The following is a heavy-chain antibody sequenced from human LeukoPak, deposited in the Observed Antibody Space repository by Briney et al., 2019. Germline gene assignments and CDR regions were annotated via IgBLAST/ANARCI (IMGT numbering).Heavy chain of an antibody. CDR3: ARTTDGYNCD. V-gene: IGHV1-46*01. CDR2: INPSGGST. CDR1: GYTFTSYY. Sequence: ASVKVSCKASGYTFTSYYMHWVRQAPGQGLEWMGIINPSGGSTSYAQKFQGRVTMTRNTSISTAYMELSSLRSEDTAVYYCARTTDGYNCDWGQGTLVTVSS. J-gene: IGHJ4*02. D-gene: IGHD5-24*01.